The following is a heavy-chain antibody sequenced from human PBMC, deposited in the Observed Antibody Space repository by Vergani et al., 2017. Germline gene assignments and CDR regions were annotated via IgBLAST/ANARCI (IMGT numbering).Heavy chain of an antibody. D-gene: IGHD2-2*01. J-gene: IGHJ6*02. Sequence: VQLVESGGGVVQPGRSLRLSCAASGFTFSSYWMSWVRQAPGKGLEWVANIKQDGSEKYYVDSVKGRFTISRDNAKNSLYLQMNSLRAEDTAVYYCARDFAPAVVPYYYYGMDVWGQGTTVTVSS. V-gene: IGHV3-7*03. CDR2: IKQDGSEK. CDR3: ARDFAPAVVPYYYYGMDV. CDR1: GFTFSSYW.